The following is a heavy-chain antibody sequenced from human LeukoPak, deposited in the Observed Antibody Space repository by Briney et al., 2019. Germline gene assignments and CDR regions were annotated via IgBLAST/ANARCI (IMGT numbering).Heavy chain of an antibody. CDR1: GGSISSTSYY. Sequence: SETLSLTCTVSGGSISSTSYYWAWIRQLPGKGLEWIGSIYYSGTIYYNPSLKSRVTISVDTSKNQFSLKLSSVTAADTAVYYCARTGRPRRFDPWGQGTLVTVSS. V-gene: IGHV4-39*07. CDR2: IYYSGTI. J-gene: IGHJ5*02. CDR3: ARTGRPRRFDP. D-gene: IGHD3-10*01.